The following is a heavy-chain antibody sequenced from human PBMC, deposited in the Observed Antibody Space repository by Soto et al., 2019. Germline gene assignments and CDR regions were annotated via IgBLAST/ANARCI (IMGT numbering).Heavy chain of an antibody. CDR1: GFTFDDYA. D-gene: IGHD6-19*01. CDR2: ISWNSGSI. J-gene: IGHJ4*02. V-gene: IGHV3-9*01. CDR3: AKVHPQQWLVGDFDY. Sequence: EVQLVESGGGLVQPGRSLRPSCAASGFTFDDYAMHWVRQAPGKGLEWVSGISWNSGSIGYADSVKGRFTISRDNAKNSLYLQMNSLRAEDTALYYCAKVHPQQWLVGDFDYWGQGTLVTVSS.